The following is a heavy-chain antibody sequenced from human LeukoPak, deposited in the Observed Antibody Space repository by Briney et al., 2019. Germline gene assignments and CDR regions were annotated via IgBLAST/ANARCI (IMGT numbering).Heavy chain of an antibody. D-gene: IGHD5-24*01. Sequence: PSQTLCLTCTVSGGSSSSGRYSWSCIRPPAGKGLEGIVLLFISGTTNSNPSLNSRATILLNMSKTPFSRRLSSVPAAHPAVYYCARVVDESPGTFDIWGQGTMVTVSS. CDR2: LFISGTT. V-gene: IGHV4-61*02. CDR3: ARVVDESPGTFDI. J-gene: IGHJ3*02. CDR1: GGSSSSGRYS.